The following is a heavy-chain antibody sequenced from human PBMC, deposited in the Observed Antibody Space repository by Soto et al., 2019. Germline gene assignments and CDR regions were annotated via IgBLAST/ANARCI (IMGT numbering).Heavy chain of an antibody. Sequence: SQTLSLTFAISGDGVSTNSATWDWIRQSQSRGLEWLGRTYYRSNWYTDYAVSVKGRITISPDTSNNQLSLQLNSVTPDDTAVYYCARLIGNSWLDSWGQGTLVTVSS. CDR2: TYYRSNWYT. V-gene: IGHV6-1*01. CDR1: GDGVSTNSAT. D-gene: IGHD2-8*01. J-gene: IGHJ5*01. CDR3: ARLIGNSWLDS.